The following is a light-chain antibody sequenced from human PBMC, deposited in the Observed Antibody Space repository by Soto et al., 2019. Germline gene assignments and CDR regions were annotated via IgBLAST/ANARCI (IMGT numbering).Light chain of an antibody. CDR1: SSDVGSYNL. CDR3: CSFARGTTLV. Sequence: QSALTQPASVSGSPGQSITISCTGSSSDVGSYNLVSWYQQHPGKAPKLMVYESGKRPSGVSDRFFGPKSGNTASLTISGLLSEDEADYYCCSFARGTTLVFGGGTKLTVL. V-gene: IGLV2-23*01. J-gene: IGLJ3*02. CDR2: ESG.